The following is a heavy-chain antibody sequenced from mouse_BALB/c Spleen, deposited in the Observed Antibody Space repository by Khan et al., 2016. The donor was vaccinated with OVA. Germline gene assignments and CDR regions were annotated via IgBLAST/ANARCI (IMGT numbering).Heavy chain of an antibody. CDR3: AREAYRYDEYYFNY. CDR1: GFTFSSYA. V-gene: IGHV5-6-5*01. Sequence: EVQLVESGGGSVKPGGSLKLSCAVSGFTFSSYAMSWVRQTPEKRLEWVASISSGGSTYYPDSVKGRFTISRDNARNILYLQMSSLRSEDMAMYYCAREAYRYDEYYFNYWGQGTTLTGSS. CDR2: ISSGGST. J-gene: IGHJ2*01. D-gene: IGHD2-14*01.